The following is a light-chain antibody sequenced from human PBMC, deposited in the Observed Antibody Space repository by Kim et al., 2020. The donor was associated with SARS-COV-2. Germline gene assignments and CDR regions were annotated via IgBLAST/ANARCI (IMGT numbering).Light chain of an antibody. V-gene: IGLV4-69*01. CDR3: QTWGIGFWV. CDR2: LYTHGSH. Sequence: SVKLTCTLSTGHTNYAIAWRQQRPERGPRYLMKLYTHGSHIKGDGIPHRFSAASSGAGRYLAISSLQSEDGADNNCQTWGIGFWVFGGGTQLTVL. CDR1: TGHTNYA. J-gene: IGLJ3*02.